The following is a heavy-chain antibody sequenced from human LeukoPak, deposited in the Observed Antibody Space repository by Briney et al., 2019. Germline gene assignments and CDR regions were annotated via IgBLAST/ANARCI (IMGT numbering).Heavy chain of an antibody. CDR2: ISTNGGNT. J-gene: IGHJ4*02. CDR1: GFTFSSYA. CDR3: ARVSFCPRCHFDY. Sequence: PGGSLRLSCAASGFTFSSYAMHWVRQAPGKGLEEVSAISTNGGNTYYADSVKGRFTISRDNADNTLYLQLNSLRAEDTAVYYCARVSFCPRCHFDYWGQGTLVTVSS. D-gene: IGHD2/OR15-2a*01. V-gene: IGHV3-64*04.